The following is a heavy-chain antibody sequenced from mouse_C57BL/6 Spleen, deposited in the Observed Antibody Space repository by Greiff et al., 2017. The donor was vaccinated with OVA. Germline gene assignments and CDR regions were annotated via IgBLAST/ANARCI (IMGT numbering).Heavy chain of an antibody. J-gene: IGHJ3*01. D-gene: IGHD2-4*01. CDR1: GFNIKNTY. CDR3: ARCVYDYEGGFAY. Sequence: EVKLVESVAELVRPGASVKLSCTASGFNIKNTYMHWVKQRPEQGLEWIGRIDPANGNTKYAPKFQGKATITADTSSNTAYLQLSSLTSEDTAIYYCARCVYDYEGGFAYWGQGTLVTVSA. CDR2: IDPANGNT. V-gene: IGHV14-3*01.